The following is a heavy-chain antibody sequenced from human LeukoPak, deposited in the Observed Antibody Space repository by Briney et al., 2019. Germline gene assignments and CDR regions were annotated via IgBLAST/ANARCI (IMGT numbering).Heavy chain of an antibody. CDR2: IYYSGST. J-gene: IGHJ4*02. D-gene: IGHD3-10*01. Sequence: SQTLSLTCTVSGGSISSGDYYWRWIRQPPGKGLEWLGYIYYSGSTYYNPSLKSRVTISVDTSKNQFSLKLSSVTAADTAVYYCARGQFGELPMDIDYWGQGTLVTVSS. CDR3: ARGQFGELPMDIDY. V-gene: IGHV4-30-4*01. CDR1: GGSISSGDYY.